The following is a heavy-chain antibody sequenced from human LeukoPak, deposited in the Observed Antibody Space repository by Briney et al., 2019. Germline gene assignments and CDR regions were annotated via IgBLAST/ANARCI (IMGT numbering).Heavy chain of an antibody. J-gene: IGHJ3*02. V-gene: IGHV1-69*04. D-gene: IGHD1-7*01. CDR1: GGTFSSYA. Sequence: ASVKVSCKASGGTFSSYAISWVRQAPGQGLGWMGRIIPILGIANYAQKFQGRVTITADKSTSTAYMELSNLTSEDTAVYYCARGLELLAFDNWGQGTMVTVSS. CDR2: IIPILGIA. CDR3: ARGLELLAFDN.